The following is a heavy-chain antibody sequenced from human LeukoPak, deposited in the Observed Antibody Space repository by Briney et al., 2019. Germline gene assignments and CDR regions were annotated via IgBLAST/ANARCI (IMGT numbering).Heavy chain of an antibody. Sequence: ASVKVSCKASGYTFTGYYMHWVRQDPGQGLEWMGWINPNSGGTNYAQKFQGRVTMTRDTSISTAYMELSRLRSDDTAVYYCARVGDRGYYASSGYYYTWGQEPWSPSPQ. CDR3: ARVGDRGYYASSGYYYT. J-gene: IGHJ5*01. CDR1: GYTFTGYY. D-gene: IGHD3-22*01. CDR2: INPNSGGT. V-gene: IGHV1-2*02.